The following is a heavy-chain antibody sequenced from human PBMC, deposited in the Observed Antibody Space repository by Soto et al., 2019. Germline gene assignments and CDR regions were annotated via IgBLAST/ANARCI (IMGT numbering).Heavy chain of an antibody. CDR2: ISSSSSSYI. J-gene: IGHJ5*02. CDR3: AKKYSSGWDEWFDP. D-gene: IGHD6-19*01. CDR1: GFTFSSYS. Sequence: GSLRLSCAASGFTFSSYSMNWVRQAPGKGLEWVSSISSSSSSYIYYADSVKGRFTISRDNAKNSLYLQMNSLRAEDKAVYYCAKKYSSGWDEWFDPWGQGTLDTVSS. V-gene: IGHV3-21*01.